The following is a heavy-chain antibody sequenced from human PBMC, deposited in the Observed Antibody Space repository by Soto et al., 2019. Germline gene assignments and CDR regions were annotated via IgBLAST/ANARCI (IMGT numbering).Heavy chain of an antibody. CDR2: IVVGSGNT. J-gene: IGHJ6*02. CDR3: AARVVAAHYYYYGMDV. D-gene: IGHD2-15*01. V-gene: IGHV1-58*01. Sequence: SVKVSCKASGFTFTSSAVQWVRQARGQRLEWIGWIVVGSGNTNYAQKFQERVTITRDMSTSTAYMELSSLRSEDTAVYYCAARVVAAHYYYYGMDVWGQGTTVTVSS. CDR1: GFTFTSSA.